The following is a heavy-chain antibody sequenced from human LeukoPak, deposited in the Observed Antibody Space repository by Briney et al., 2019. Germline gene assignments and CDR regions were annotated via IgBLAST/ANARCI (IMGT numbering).Heavy chain of an antibody. J-gene: IGHJ4*02. CDR2: INTNIRIT. CDR1: GFTFSSYT. V-gene: IGHV3-48*02. CDR3: ASSGNYRFDY. Sequence: PGGSLRLSCAASGFTFSSYTMNWVRQAPGKGLEWVSHINTNIRITAYADSVKGRFTISRDNAKNSLYLQVNSLRDEDTAVYYCASSGNYRFDYWGQGTLVTVSS. D-gene: IGHD1-26*01.